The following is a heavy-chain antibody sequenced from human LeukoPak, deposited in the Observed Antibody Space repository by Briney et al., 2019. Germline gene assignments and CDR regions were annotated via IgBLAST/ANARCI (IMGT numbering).Heavy chain of an antibody. CDR2: IWSDATNR. CDR3: ARDAQRGFDYSNSLKN. J-gene: IGHJ4*01. Sequence: GGSLRLSCAASGFIFSHHGMHWVRQAPGKGLEWVAVIWSDATNRFYADSVKGRFTNSRDNSQNTVSLQMNSLRVKDTAIYYCARDAQRGFDYSNSLKNWGHGTLVTVSS. D-gene: IGHD4-11*01. V-gene: IGHV3-33*01. CDR1: GFIFSHHG.